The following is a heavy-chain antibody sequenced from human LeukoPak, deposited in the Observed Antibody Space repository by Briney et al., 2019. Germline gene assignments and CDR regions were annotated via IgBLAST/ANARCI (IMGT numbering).Heavy chain of an antibody. Sequence: SQTLSLTCTVSGGSISSGSYYWSWIRQPAGKGLEWIGRIYTSGSTNYNPPLKSRVTISVDTSKNQFSLKLSSVTAADTALYYCARDGYDILTGYLNYYYYYMDVWGKGTTVTVSS. J-gene: IGHJ6*03. CDR1: GGSISSGSYY. V-gene: IGHV4-61*02. D-gene: IGHD3-9*01. CDR2: IYTSGST. CDR3: ARDGYDILTGYLNYYYYYMDV.